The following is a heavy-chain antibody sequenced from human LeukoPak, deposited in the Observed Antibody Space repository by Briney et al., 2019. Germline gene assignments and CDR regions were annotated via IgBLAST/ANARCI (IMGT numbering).Heavy chain of an antibody. D-gene: IGHD3-16*02. Sequence: GESLKISCKGSGYSFTSYWIGWVRQMPGKGLEWMGIIYPGDSDTRYSPSFQGQVTISADKSISTAYLQWSSLKASDTAMYYGARTSYDYVWGSYRSNFDYWGQGTLVTVSS. CDR2: IYPGDSDT. V-gene: IGHV5-51*01. J-gene: IGHJ4*02. CDR1: GYSFTSYW. CDR3: ARTSYDYVWGSYRSNFDY.